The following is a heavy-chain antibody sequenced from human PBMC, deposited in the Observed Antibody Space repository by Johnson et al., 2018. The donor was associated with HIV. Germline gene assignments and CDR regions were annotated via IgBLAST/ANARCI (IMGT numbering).Heavy chain of an antibody. J-gene: IGHJ3*02. CDR1: GITVSTNY. Sequence: VLLVESGGDLAQPGGSLRLSCAASGITVSTNYMSWVRQAPGKGLEWVAVIYSGGSTYYADSVKGRFTISRDNSKNTLYLQMNSLRAEDTAVYYCARVPWSLDAFDIWGQGTMVTVSS. V-gene: IGHV3-66*01. D-gene: IGHD2-15*01. CDR2: IYSGGST. CDR3: ARVPWSLDAFDI.